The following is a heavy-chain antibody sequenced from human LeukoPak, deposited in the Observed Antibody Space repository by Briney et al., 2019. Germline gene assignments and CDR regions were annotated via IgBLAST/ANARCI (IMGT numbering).Heavy chain of an antibody. J-gene: IGHJ4*02. CDR1: GGSISSSNYY. CDR3: ARVLRYKRWLQSYFDY. D-gene: IGHD5-24*01. CDR2: IYYSGST. V-gene: IGHV4-39*07. Sequence: SETLSLTCTVSGGSISSSNYYWGWIRQPPGKGLEWIGTIYYSGSTYYNPSLKSRVTISVDTSKNQFSLKLSSVTAADTAVYYCARVLRYKRWLQSYFDYWGQGTLVTVSS.